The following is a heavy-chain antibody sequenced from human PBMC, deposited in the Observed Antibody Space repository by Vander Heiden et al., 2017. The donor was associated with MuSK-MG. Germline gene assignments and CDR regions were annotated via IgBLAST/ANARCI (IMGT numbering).Heavy chain of an antibody. D-gene: IGHD6-13*01. Sequence: EVRLVSSGGVLVQPGGSLSRSCAASGSPFNSHGLSLVRQAPGKGLEWVANIKQDGSEKYYVDSVKGRFTISRDNAKNSLYLQMNSLRAEDTAVYYCARPLGSWYGWNYWGQGTLVTVSS. CDR1: GSPFNSHG. CDR2: IKQDGSEK. CDR3: ARPLGSWYGWNY. J-gene: IGHJ4*02. V-gene: IGHV3-7*01.